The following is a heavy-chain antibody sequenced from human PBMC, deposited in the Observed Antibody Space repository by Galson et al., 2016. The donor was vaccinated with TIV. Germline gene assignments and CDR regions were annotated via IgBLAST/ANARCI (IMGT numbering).Heavy chain of an antibody. D-gene: IGHD1-7*01. CDR1: GDSVSGNTAA. Sequence: CAISGDSVSGNTAAWNWVRQSPSRGLEWLGRTYYTSKWNTDYAVSVKGRIIIRPDTSMNQVSLQLSSVIPDDTAAYYLSRGNWDYGMGGAMDVWGRGTTVTVSS. J-gene: IGHJ6*02. V-gene: IGHV6-1*01. CDR3: SRGNWDYGMGGAMDV. CDR2: TYYTSKWNT.